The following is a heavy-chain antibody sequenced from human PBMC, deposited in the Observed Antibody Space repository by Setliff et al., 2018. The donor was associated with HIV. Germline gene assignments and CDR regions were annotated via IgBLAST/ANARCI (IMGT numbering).Heavy chain of an antibody. CDR3: ARGAYSSIWFSQGLNAFDI. D-gene: IGHD6-13*01. Sequence: GASVKVSCKASGYTFNNYYMHWVRQAPGQGLEWMGIINPSDNRTYYAQKFQGRVTMTRDTSTSSVYMELRSLRSEDTAVYYCARGAYSSIWFSQGLNAFDIWGQGTMVTVS. CDR2: INPSDNRT. V-gene: IGHV1-46*02. CDR1: GYTFNNYY. J-gene: IGHJ3*02.